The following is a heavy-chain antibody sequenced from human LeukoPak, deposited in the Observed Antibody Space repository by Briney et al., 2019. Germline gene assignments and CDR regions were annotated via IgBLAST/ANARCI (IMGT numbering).Heavy chain of an antibody. J-gene: IGHJ4*02. CDR2: IYTSGST. CDR1: GDSISNYY. Sequence: PSETLSLTCIVSGDSISNYYWSWIRQPDGKGLEWIGRIYTSGSTNYNPSLKSRVTMSVDTSKNQFSLKLSSVTAADTAVYYCAREAAAGTFYFDYWGQGTLVTVSS. D-gene: IGHD6-13*01. CDR3: AREAAAGTFYFDY. V-gene: IGHV4-4*07.